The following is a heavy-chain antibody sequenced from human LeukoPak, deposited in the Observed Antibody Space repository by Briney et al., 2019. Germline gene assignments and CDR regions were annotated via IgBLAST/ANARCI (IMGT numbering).Heavy chain of an antibody. J-gene: IGHJ4*02. CDR3: ARGGAYYYDSSGSDY. Sequence: GASVKVSCKASDYTFTSYGISWVRQAPGQGLEWMGWISAYNGNTNYAQKLQGRVTMTTDTSTSTAYMELRSLRSDDTAVYYCARGGAYYYDSSGSDYWGQGTLVTVSS. V-gene: IGHV1-18*01. CDR2: ISAYNGNT. CDR1: DYTFTSYG. D-gene: IGHD3-22*01.